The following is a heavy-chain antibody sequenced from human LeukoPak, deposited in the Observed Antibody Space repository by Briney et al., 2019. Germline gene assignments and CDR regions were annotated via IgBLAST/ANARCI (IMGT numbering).Heavy chain of an antibody. J-gene: IGHJ6*02. CDR3: ARSRIAAAGTGHYYYGMDV. CDR2: INPNSGGT. D-gene: IGHD6-13*01. Sequence: GASVKVSCKASGYTFTGYYMHWVRQAPGQGLEWMGWINPNSGGTNYAQKFQGWVTMTRDTSISTAYMELSRLKSGDTAVYYCARSRIAAAGTGHYYYGMDVWGQGTTVNVSS. V-gene: IGHV1-2*04. CDR1: GYTFTGYY.